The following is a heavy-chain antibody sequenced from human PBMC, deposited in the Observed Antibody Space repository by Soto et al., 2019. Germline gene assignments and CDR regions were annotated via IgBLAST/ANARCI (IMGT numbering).Heavy chain of an antibody. V-gene: IGHV3-48*02. D-gene: IGHD6-19*01. Sequence: EVQLVESGGGLVQPGGSLRLSCAASGFTFSSYSMNWVCQAPGKGLEWVSYISSSSSTIYYADSVKGRFTISRDNAKNSLYLQMNSLRDEDTAVYYCARVFYSVAGTGGLDYWGQGTLVTVSS. CDR1: GFTFSSYS. J-gene: IGHJ4*02. CDR2: ISSSSSTI. CDR3: ARVFYSVAGTGGLDY.